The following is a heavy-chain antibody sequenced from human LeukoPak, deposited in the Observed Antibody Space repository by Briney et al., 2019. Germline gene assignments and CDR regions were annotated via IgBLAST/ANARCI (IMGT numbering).Heavy chain of an antibody. Sequence: PGGSLRLSCAASGFTFSSYAMSWVRQAPGKGLEWVSAISGSGGSTYYADSVKGRFTISRDNSKNTLYLQMNSLRAEDTAVYYCATRNSRFGELIFDYWGQGTLVTVSS. CDR1: GFTFSSYA. D-gene: IGHD3-10*01. J-gene: IGHJ4*02. CDR2: ISGSGGST. CDR3: ATRNSRFGELIFDY. V-gene: IGHV3-23*01.